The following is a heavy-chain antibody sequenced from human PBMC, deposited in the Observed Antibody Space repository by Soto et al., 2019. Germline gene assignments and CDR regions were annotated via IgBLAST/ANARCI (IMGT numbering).Heavy chain of an antibody. CDR1: GGSINNYY. V-gene: IGHV4-59*01. CDR2: IYYSGST. J-gene: IGHJ5*02. D-gene: IGHD5-18*01. Sequence: QVQLQESGPGLVKPSETLSLTCSVSGGSINNYYWSWLRQPPGKGLEWIGYIYYSGSTNYNPSLRSRLTISVDTSKNQFSLKLSSVTAADTAVYYCARDRGYSNWFDPWGHGTLVTVS. CDR3: ARDRGYSNWFDP.